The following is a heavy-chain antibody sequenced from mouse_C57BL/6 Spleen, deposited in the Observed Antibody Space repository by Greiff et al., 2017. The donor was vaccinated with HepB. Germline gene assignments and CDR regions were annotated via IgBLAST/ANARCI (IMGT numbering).Heavy chain of an antibody. CDR3: ARGDTTVVDYYAMDY. CDR1: GYTFTDYY. J-gene: IGHJ4*01. Sequence: QVQLQQSGAELVRPGASVKLSCKASGYTFTDYYINWVKQRPGQGLEWIARIYPGSGNTYYNEKFKGKATLTAEKSSSTAYMQLSSLTSEDSAVYFCARGDTTVVDYYAMDYWGQGTSVTVSS. D-gene: IGHD1-1*01. CDR2: IYPGSGNT. V-gene: IGHV1-76*01.